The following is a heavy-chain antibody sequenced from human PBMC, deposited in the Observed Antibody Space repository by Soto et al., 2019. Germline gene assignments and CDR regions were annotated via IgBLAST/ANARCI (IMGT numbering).Heavy chain of an antibody. CDR2: IYSGGST. CDR1: GFTVSSNY. J-gene: IGHJ4*02. V-gene: IGHV3-66*01. Sequence: EVQLVESGGGLVQPGGSLRLSCAASGFTVSSNYMSWVRQAPGKGLEWVSVIYSGGSTYYADSVKGRFTISRDNSKNTLYLHMNSLRAEDTAVYYCARDGGYCSGGSCGGDYWGQGTLVTVSS. D-gene: IGHD2-15*01. CDR3: ARDGGYCSGGSCGGDY.